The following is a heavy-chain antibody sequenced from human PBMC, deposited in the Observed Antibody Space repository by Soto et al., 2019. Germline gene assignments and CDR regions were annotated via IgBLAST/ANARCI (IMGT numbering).Heavy chain of an antibody. CDR1: GGSFSGYY. CDR3: ARVMVYYGSGSLYFDY. CDR2: INHSGST. D-gene: IGHD3-10*01. J-gene: IGHJ4*02. V-gene: IGHV4-34*01. Sequence: SETLSLTCAVYGGSFSGYYWSWIRQPPGKGLEWIGEINHSGSTNYNPSLKSRVTISVDTSKNQFSLKLSSVTAADTAVYYCARVMVYYGSGSLYFDYWGQGTXVTVSS.